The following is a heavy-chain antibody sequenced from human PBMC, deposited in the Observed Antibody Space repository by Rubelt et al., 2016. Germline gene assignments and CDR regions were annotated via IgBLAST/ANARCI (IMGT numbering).Heavy chain of an antibody. CDR1: GYSFTSYW. J-gene: IGHJ3*02. CDR3: ARQGPGVDDAFDI. V-gene: IGHV5-10-1*01. CDR2: IDPSDSYT. D-gene: IGHD3-10*01. Sequence: EVQLVQSGAEVKKPGESLRISCKGSGYSFTSYWISWVRQMPGKGLEWMGRIDPSDSYTNYRSSCQGHVTIAADKAISTAYLQWSSLKASDTAMYYCARQGPGVDDAFDIWGQGTMVTVSS.